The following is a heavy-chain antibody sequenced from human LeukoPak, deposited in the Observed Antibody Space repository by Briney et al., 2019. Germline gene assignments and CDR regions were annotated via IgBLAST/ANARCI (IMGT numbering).Heavy chain of an antibody. CDR3: ARHEYSSGWYLDY. Sequence: GGSLILSCAASAFTGSSNYMSCGRQALGEGLEWVSVIYSGGSTYYADSVKGRFTISRDNSKTTLYLQMNSLRAEDTAVYYCARHEYSSGWYLDYWGQGTLVTVSS. J-gene: IGHJ4*02. V-gene: IGHV3-53*01. CDR1: AFTGSSNY. D-gene: IGHD6-19*01. CDR2: IYSGGST.